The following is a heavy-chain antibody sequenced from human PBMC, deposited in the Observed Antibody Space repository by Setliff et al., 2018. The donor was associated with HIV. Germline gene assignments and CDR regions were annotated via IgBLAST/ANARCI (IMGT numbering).Heavy chain of an antibody. D-gene: IGHD3-22*01. Sequence: ASETLSLTCTVSGGSISSSSYYWGWIRQSPGKGLEWIGSMYYGGSTFYNPSLKSRVTISEDTSKNQVSLKLGSMTAADTAIYYCARGLYYDSKSLDYWGQGTLVTVSS. CDR2: MYYGGST. CDR1: GGSISSSSYY. CDR3: ARGLYYDSKSLDY. J-gene: IGHJ4*02. V-gene: IGHV4-39*07.